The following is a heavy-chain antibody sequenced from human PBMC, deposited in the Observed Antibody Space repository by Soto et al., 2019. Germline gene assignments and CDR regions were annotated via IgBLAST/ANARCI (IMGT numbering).Heavy chain of an antibody. V-gene: IGHV3-30-3*01. CDR3: ASDQGATTLYYPGMDV. D-gene: IGHD1-1*01. CDR2: ISYDGSNK. Sequence: QVQLVESGGGVVQPGRSLRLSCAASGFTFSSYAMHWVRQAPGQGLEWVALISYDGSNKYYADSVKGRFTIPRANSKNTLYLQMNSLRPEDTAVYHCASDQGATTLYYPGMDVWGQGTTVTVSS. CDR1: GFTFSSYA. J-gene: IGHJ6*02.